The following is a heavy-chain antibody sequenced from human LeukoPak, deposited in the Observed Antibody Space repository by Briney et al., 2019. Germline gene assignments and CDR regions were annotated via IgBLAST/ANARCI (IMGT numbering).Heavy chain of an antibody. Sequence: GGSLRLSCAASGFTFSSYGMHWVRQAPGKGLEWGAVISYDGSNKYYADSVKGRFTISRDNSKNTLYLQMNSLRAEDTAVYYCARWCNGGGSCYGGFWWFDPWGQGTLVTVSS. CDR2: ISYDGSNK. CDR3: ARWCNGGGSCYGGFWWFDP. CDR1: GFTFSSYG. J-gene: IGHJ5*02. D-gene: IGHD2-15*01. V-gene: IGHV3-30*03.